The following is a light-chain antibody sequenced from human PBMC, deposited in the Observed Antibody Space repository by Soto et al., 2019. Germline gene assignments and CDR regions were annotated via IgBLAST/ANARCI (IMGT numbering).Light chain of an antibody. CDR1: ESMSGW. V-gene: IGKV1-5*01. CDR3: QQYDSYSAT. J-gene: IGKJ1*01. Sequence: DIQMTQSPSTLSASVGDSVTITCRASESMSGWLAWYQQEPGIPPKLLIYDVSALIRGVPSRFSGSGSGTEFTLTISSLQPDDFATYYCQQYDSYSATFGQGTKVDIK. CDR2: DVS.